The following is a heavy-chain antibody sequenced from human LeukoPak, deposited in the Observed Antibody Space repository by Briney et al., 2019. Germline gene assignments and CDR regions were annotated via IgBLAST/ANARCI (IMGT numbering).Heavy chain of an antibody. D-gene: IGHD2-8*01. CDR2: ISDNGRST. CDR3: AKAKPLIVLMVYAYFDY. J-gene: IGHJ4*02. CDR1: GFTFSSNA. V-gene: IGHV3-23*01. Sequence: AGGSLRLSCGASGFTFSSNAMYWVRQAPGKGLEWVSAISDNGRSTYYADSVKGRFTISRDKSKNTLYLQMNSLRAEDTAVYYCAKAKPLIVLMVYAYFDYWGQGTLVTVSS.